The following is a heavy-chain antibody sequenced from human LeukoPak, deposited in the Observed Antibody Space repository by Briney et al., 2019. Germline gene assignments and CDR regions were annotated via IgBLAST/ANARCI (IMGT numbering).Heavy chain of an antibody. CDR3: ARAWQQLVKDAFDI. CDR1: GGTFSSYA. D-gene: IGHD6-13*01. Sequence: GSSVKVSCKASGGTFSSYAISWVRQAPGQGLEWMGGIIPIFGTANYAQKFQGRVTITADEPTSTAYMELSSLRSEDTAVYYCARAWQQLVKDAFDIWGQGTMVTVSS. CDR2: IIPIFGTA. V-gene: IGHV1-69*01. J-gene: IGHJ3*02.